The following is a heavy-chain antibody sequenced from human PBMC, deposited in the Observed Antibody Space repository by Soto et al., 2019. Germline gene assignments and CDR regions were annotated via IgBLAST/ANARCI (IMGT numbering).Heavy chain of an antibody. D-gene: IGHD4-4*01. CDR2: IIPIFGTA. Sequence: QVQLVQSGAEVKKPGSAVKVSCKASGGTFSSYAISWVRQAPGQGLEWMGGIIPIFGTANYAQEFQGRVTITADESTSTAYMELSSLRSEDTAVYYCARDFSVTTHYYYGMDVWGQGTTVTVSS. CDR1: GGTFSSYA. CDR3: ARDFSVTTHYYYGMDV. V-gene: IGHV1-69*01. J-gene: IGHJ6*02.